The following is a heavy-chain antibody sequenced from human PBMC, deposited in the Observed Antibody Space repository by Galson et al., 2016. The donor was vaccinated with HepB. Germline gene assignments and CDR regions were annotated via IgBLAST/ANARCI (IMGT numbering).Heavy chain of an antibody. J-gene: IGHJ4*02. CDR2: ITSGGTT. V-gene: IGHV3-23*01. D-gene: IGHD3-10*01. Sequence: SLRLSCAASGFSFSSYAMGWVRQAPGKGLEWVSGITSGGTTYYADSVKGRFTFSRDNSKNILYLQMNSLRAEDTAVYYCAKDRSYYGSGRNIRLDYWGQGALVTVSS. CDR3: AKDRSYYGSGRNIRLDY. CDR1: GFSFSSYA.